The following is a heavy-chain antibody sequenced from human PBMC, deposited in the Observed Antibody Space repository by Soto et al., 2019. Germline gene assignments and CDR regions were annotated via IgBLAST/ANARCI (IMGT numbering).Heavy chain of an antibody. D-gene: IGHD3-10*01. CDR1: GGSISSYY. CDR3: ARAEEDYGSGSYYASPYGMDV. Sequence: SETLSLTCTVSGGSISSYYWSWIRQPPGKGLEWIGYIYYSGSTNYNPSLKSRVTISVDTSKNQFSLKLSSVTAADTAVYYCARAEEDYGSGSYYASPYGMDVSGPGTTVTVSS. J-gene: IGHJ6*02. V-gene: IGHV4-59*01. CDR2: IYYSGST.